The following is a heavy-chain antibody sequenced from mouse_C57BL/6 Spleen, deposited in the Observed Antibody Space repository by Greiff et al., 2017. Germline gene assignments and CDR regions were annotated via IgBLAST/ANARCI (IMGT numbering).Heavy chain of an antibody. CDR2: IDPETGGT. CDR1: GYTFTDYE. Sequence: VQLMESGAELVRPGASVTLSCKASGYTFTDYEMHWVKQTPVHGLEWIGAIDPETGGTAYNQKFKGKAILTADKSSSTAYMELRSLTSEDSAVYYCSAPDYDPFAYWGQGTLVTVSA. J-gene: IGHJ3*01. CDR3: SAPDYDPFAY. V-gene: IGHV1-15*01. D-gene: IGHD2-4*01.